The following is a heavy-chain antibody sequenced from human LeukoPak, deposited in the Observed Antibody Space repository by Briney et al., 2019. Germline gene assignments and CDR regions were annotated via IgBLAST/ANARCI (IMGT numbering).Heavy chain of an antibody. Sequence: ASVKVSCKASGYTFTSYGISWVRQAPGQGLEWMGWISAYNGNTNYAQKLQGRVTITTDESTSTAYMELSSLRSEDTAVYYCARVRDCGGDCYTDYFDYWGQGTLVTVSS. CDR3: ARVRDCGGDCYTDYFDY. CDR1: GYTFTSYG. D-gene: IGHD2-21*02. V-gene: IGHV1-18*01. J-gene: IGHJ4*02. CDR2: ISAYNGNT.